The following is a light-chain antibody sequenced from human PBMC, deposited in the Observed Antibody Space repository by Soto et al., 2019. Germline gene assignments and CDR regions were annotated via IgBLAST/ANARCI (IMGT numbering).Light chain of an antibody. CDR1: QTFNNF. V-gene: IGKV1-39*01. CDR3: QQSYSNPFT. Sequence: DIQVTQSPSSLSVSVGDRVTITCRASQTFNNFLNWYQKQPGKAPKVLIYAASSLQSGVPSRFSGSGSGTHFTLTISSLQPEDFAIYYCQQSYSNPFTFGPGTRVDI. J-gene: IGKJ3*01. CDR2: AAS.